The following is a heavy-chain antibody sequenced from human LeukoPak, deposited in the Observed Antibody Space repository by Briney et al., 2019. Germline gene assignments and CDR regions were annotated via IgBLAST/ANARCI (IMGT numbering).Heavy chain of an antibody. Sequence: GGSLRLSCAASGFTFSSYAMSWVRQAPGKGLEWVSVIYSGGSTYYADSVKGRFTISRDNSKNTLYLQMNSLRAEDTAVYYCARVAAPYYDILTGYYGGYFDYWGQGTLVTVSS. J-gene: IGHJ4*02. V-gene: IGHV3-53*01. CDR1: GFTFSSYA. CDR2: IYSGGST. CDR3: ARVAAPYYDILTGYYGGYFDY. D-gene: IGHD3-9*01.